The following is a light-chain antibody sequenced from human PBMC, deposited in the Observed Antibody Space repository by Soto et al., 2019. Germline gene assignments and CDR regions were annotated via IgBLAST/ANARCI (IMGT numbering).Light chain of an antibody. CDR3: ATWDDSLNGWV. CDR1: SSHIGNNT. Sequence: QSALTQPPSTSGTPGQRVTISCSGSSSHIGNNTVNWYQQLPGTAPKLLIYGDNQRPSGVPDRFSGSKSGASASLAISGLQSEDEADYYCATWDDSLNGWVFGGGTKLTVL. CDR2: GDN. V-gene: IGLV1-44*01. J-gene: IGLJ3*02.